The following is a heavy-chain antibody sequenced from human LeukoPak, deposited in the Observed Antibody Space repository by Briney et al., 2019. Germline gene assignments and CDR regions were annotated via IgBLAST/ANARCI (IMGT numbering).Heavy chain of an antibody. V-gene: IGHV1-18*01. J-gene: IGHJ4*02. CDR1: GYIFTSYG. Sequence: ASVRVSCKASGYIFTSYGISWVRQAPGQGLEWMGWISAYNGNTNYAQKLQGRVTMTTDTSTSTAYMELRSLRSDDTAVYYCARASAYYYDSSGYYNYWGQGTLVTVSS. CDR2: ISAYNGNT. CDR3: ARASAYYYDSSGYYNY. D-gene: IGHD3-22*01.